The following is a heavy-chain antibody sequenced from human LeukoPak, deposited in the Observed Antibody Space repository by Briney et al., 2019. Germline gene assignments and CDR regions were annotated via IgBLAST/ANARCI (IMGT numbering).Heavy chain of an antibody. CDR2: INSDGSWI. D-gene: IGHD2/OR15-2a*01. CDR1: GNYW. Sequence: PGGSLRLSCAASGNYWMHWVRQAPGKGLVWVSHINSDGSWISYADSVKGRFTISKDNAKNTVYQQMNSLRAEDTAVYYCVSFYETYWGRGTLVTVSS. J-gene: IGHJ4*02. CDR3: VSFYETY. V-gene: IGHV3-74*01.